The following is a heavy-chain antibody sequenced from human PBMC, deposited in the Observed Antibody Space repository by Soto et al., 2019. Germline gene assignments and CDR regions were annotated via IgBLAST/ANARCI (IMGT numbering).Heavy chain of an antibody. Sequence: GRSLKISCKGSGYSFTSYWIGWVRQMPGKGLEWMGIIYPGDSDTRYSPSFQGQVTISADKSISTAYLQWSSLKASDTAMYYCARGHGGMAARGGGSDYWGQGTLVTVSS. D-gene: IGHD1-26*01. CDR3: ARGHGGMAARGGGSDY. CDR2: IYPGDSDT. V-gene: IGHV5-51*03. CDR1: GYSFTSYW. J-gene: IGHJ4*02.